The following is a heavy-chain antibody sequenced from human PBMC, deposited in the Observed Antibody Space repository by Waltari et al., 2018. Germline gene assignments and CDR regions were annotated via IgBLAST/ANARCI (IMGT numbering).Heavy chain of an antibody. CDR2: IIPNSIKT. CDR3: ASDPSMQHVAAGGY. V-gene: IGHV3-21*01. D-gene: IGHD2-8*01. J-gene: IGHJ4*02. CDR1: GFSFSSYT. Sequence: EVQVVESGGGVVQTGGSVRLSCLTSGFSFSSYTMKWVRQAPGKGLEWVSSIIPNSIKTYYLESVRGRFTISRDNARNSLYLQMDSLRVEDSAVYYCASDPSMQHVAAGGYWGQGTLVTVSS.